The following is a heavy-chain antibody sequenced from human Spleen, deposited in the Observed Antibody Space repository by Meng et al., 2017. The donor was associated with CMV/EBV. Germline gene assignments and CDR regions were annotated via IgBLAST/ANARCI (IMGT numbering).Heavy chain of an antibody. CDR1: GGSISSSSYY. D-gene: IGHD5-24*01. J-gene: IGHJ4*02. Sequence: QLQLQEPGPRLGQPSETLSLTRPCSGGSISSSSYYWGWIRPPPGKGLEWIGSIYYSGSTYYNPSLKSRVTISVDTSKNQFSLKLSSVTAADTAVYYCARALGEMATIPLYYWGQGTLVTVSS. CDR3: ARALGEMATIPLYY. V-gene: IGHV4-39*07. CDR2: IYYSGST.